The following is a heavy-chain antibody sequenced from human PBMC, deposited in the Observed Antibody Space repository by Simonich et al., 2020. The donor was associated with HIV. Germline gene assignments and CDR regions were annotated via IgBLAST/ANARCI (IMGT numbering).Heavy chain of an antibody. Sequence: QVQLVQSGAEVKKPGASVKVSCKASGYTFTTYYLDWVRQAPGQGLAWMGRINTNSGGTNYAQKFQGRVTMTRDTTISTAYMELSSLRSDDTAVYYCARDVDCWGQGTLVTVSS. CDR1: GYTFTTYY. J-gene: IGHJ4*02. CDR2: INTNSGGT. CDR3: ARDVDC. V-gene: IGHV1-2*06.